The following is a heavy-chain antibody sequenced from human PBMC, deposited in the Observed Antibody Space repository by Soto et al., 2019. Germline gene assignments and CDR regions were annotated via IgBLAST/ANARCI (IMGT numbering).Heavy chain of an antibody. J-gene: IGHJ6*03. CDR2: IYYSGST. CDR1: GGSISSYY. D-gene: IGHD5-12*01. V-gene: IGHV4-59*01. Sequence: SETLSLTCTVSGGSISSYYWSWIRQPPGKGLEWIGYIYYSGSTNYNPSLKSRVTISVDTSKNQFSLKLSSVTAADTAVYYCARGGGVATILKEGSYYYYYMDVWGKGTTVTVSS. CDR3: ARGGGVATILKEGSYYYYYMDV.